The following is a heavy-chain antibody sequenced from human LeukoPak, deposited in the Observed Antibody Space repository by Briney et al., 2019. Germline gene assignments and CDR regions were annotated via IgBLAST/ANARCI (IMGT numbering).Heavy chain of an antibody. CDR3: ARDTPTYYSGSGSSFDAFDI. CDR1: GFTFNTYT. Sequence: PGGSLRLSCAASGFTFNTYTMNWVRQAPGKGLEWVSSISSRSSYTYYADSVRGRFTISRDNAKNSLFLQMNSLRAEDTAVYYCARDTPTYYSGSGSSFDAFDIWGQGTMATVSS. D-gene: IGHD3-10*01. CDR2: ISSRSSYT. J-gene: IGHJ3*02. V-gene: IGHV3-21*01.